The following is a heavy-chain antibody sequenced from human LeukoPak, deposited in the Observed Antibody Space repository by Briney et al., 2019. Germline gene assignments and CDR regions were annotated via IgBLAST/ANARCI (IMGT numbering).Heavy chain of an antibody. Sequence: PGGSLRLSCAASGFTFSSYEMNWVRQAPGKGLEWFSYISSSGSTIYYADSVKGRFTISRDNAKNSLYLQMNSLRAEDTAVYYCASGYNYDFWSGYYNYYYYMDVWGKGTTVTVSS. CDR1: GFTFSSYE. J-gene: IGHJ6*03. CDR3: ASGYNYDFWSGYYNYYYYMDV. D-gene: IGHD3-3*01. CDR2: ISSSGSTI. V-gene: IGHV3-48*03.